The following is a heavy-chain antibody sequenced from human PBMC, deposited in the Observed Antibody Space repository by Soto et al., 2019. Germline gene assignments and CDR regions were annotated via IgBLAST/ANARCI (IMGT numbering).Heavy chain of an antibody. D-gene: IGHD5-18*01. CDR1: GFTFGSYG. V-gene: IGHV3-23*01. CDR3: AKHRMSTAIVDY. Sequence: GSLRLSCAASGFTFGSYGMSWVRQAPGKGLEWVSAISGAGGSTYYADSVKGRFTISRDNSKNTLFLHMSSLRAEDTAIYFCAKHRMSTAIVDYWGQGTLVTVSS. J-gene: IGHJ4*02. CDR2: ISGAGGST.